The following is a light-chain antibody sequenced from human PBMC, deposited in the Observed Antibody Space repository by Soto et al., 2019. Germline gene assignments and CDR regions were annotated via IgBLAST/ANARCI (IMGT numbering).Light chain of an antibody. V-gene: IGLV2-14*01. CDR3: SSFTSRFTFV. J-gene: IGLJ1*01. CDR1: RXDVGAYNY. Sequence: QSALTQPASVSGSPGQSVAISCTGTRXDVGAYNYVSWYQQHPGKAPKLMISEVTNRPSGVSDRFSGSKSGNTASLTISGLQAEDEADYYCSSFTSRFTFVFGTGTRSPS. CDR2: EVT.